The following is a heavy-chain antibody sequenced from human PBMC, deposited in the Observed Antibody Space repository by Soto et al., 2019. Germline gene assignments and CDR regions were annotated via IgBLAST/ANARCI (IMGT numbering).Heavy chain of an antibody. J-gene: IGHJ3*02. Sequence: SDTPSITSTVSGGTISDYYWSWIRQHPGKGLEWIGYIHYTGSTNYNPSLKSRVTISIDTSKNQLSLKLSSVTAADTAVYYCARAEKVYAISGALDIWGQGTMVTVSS. D-gene: IGHD2-8*01. CDR1: GGTISDYY. CDR3: ARAEKVYAISGALDI. CDR2: IHYTGST. V-gene: IGHV4-59*07.